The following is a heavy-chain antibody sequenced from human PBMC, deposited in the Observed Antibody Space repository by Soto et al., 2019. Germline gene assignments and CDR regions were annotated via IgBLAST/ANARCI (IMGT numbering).Heavy chain of an antibody. V-gene: IGHV4-31*03. D-gene: IGHD3-3*01. Sequence: SETLSLTCSVSGGSISSGGYYLSWIRQHPGKGLEWIGYIYYSGSTYYNPSLKSRVTISVDTSKNQFSLKLSSVTAADTAVYYCARSRRDFWSGPNWFDPWGQGTLVTVSS. CDR3: ARSRRDFWSGPNWFDP. J-gene: IGHJ5*02. CDR1: GGSISSGGYY. CDR2: IYYSGST.